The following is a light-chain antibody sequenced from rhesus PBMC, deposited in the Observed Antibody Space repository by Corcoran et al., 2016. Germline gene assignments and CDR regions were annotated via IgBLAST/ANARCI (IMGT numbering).Light chain of an antibody. Sequence: DIVLTQSPASLAVSPGQRATITCRASETARFSGINLIHWYQQKPGQPPKLLIYQASNKDNGVPARFSARGSGTDFPLTINPGEAVDAAGYYCLQSQISWTFGQGTKVEIK. CDR1: ETARFSGINL. CDR3: LQSQISWT. V-gene: IGKV7-13*02. CDR2: QAS. J-gene: IGKJ1*01.